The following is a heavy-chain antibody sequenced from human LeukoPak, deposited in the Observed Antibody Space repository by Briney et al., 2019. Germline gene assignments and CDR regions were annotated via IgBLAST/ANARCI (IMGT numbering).Heavy chain of an antibody. CDR3: ARSPQGDVLRYFDWLPASDAFDI. Sequence: SETLSLTCTVSGGSISSYYWSWIRQPAGKGLEWIGRIYTSGSTNYNPSLKSRVTISVDTSKNQFSLKLSSVTAADTPVYYCARSPQGDVLRYFDWLPASDAFDIWGQGTMVTVSS. V-gene: IGHV4-4*07. D-gene: IGHD3-9*01. CDR1: GGSISSYY. CDR2: IYTSGST. J-gene: IGHJ3*02.